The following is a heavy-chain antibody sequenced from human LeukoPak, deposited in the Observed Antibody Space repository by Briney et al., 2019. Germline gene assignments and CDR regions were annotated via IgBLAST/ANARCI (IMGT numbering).Heavy chain of an antibody. CDR2: ISSSSIYI. CDR1: GFSFGTYS. CDR3: AKTSRANSGYDSPFDY. D-gene: IGHD5-12*01. Sequence: GGSLRLSCAGSGFSFGTYSMNWVRQAPGKGLEWVSSISSSSIYINYADSVKGRFTISRDNSKHTLYLQMNSLRAEDTAIYYCAKTSRANSGYDSPFDYWGQGTLVTVSS. J-gene: IGHJ4*02. V-gene: IGHV3-21*04.